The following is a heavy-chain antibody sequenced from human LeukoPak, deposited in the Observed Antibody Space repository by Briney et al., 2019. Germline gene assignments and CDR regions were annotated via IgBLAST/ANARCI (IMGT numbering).Heavy chain of an antibody. J-gene: IGHJ4*02. V-gene: IGHV4-4*02. D-gene: IGHD6-19*01. CDR1: GGSISSSNW. Sequence: SETLSLTCAVSGGSISSSNWWSWVRQPPGKGLEWIGNIYYSGSTYYNPSLNSRVTISADTSKNQFSLKLSSVTAADTAVYYCARRSVAGYDYWGQGTLVTVSS. CDR2: IYYSGST. CDR3: ARRSVAGYDY.